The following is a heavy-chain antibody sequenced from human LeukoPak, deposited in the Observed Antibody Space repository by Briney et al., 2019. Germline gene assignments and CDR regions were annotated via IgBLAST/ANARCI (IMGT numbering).Heavy chain of an antibody. J-gene: IGHJ1*01. V-gene: IGHV3-21*04. Sequence: GGSLRLSCAASGFIFSSYNINWVRQAPGKGLEWVSSISSSSTYIYYADSVKGRFTISRDNSKNTLYLQMNSLRAEDTAVYYCARDWVGMVRGDWGQGTLVTVSS. CDR1: GFIFSSYN. CDR2: ISSSSTYI. D-gene: IGHD3-10*01. CDR3: ARDWVGMVRGD.